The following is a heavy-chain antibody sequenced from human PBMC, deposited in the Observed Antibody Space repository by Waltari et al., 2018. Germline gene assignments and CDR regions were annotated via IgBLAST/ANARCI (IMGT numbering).Heavy chain of an antibody. CDR3: AKEGIKTWVYIDV. Sequence: QVQLVESGGGVVQPGGSLRLSCAASGFTFSGYGMNWVRQAPGKGLEWVSFIRYDSSKEYYADSVKGRFTISRDNSKNTLYLQINSLRVEDTAVYYCAKEGIKTWVYIDVWGKGTAVTVSS. J-gene: IGHJ6*03. D-gene: IGHD3-3*02. CDR2: IRYDSSKE. V-gene: IGHV3-30*02. CDR1: GFTFSGYG.